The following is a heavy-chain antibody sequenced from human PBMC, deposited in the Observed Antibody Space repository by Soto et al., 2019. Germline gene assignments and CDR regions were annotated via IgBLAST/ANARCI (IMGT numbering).Heavy chain of an antibody. D-gene: IGHD6-13*01. CDR1: GFTFSSYA. CDR2: ISYDGSNK. V-gene: IGHV3-30-3*01. J-gene: IGHJ6*02. CDR3: AREVAAAGYGMDV. Sequence: SLRLSCAASGFTFSSYAMHWVRQAPGKGLEWVAVISYDGSNKYYADSVKGRFTISRDNSKDTLYLQMNSLRAEDAAVYYCAREVAAAGYGMDVWGQGTTVTVSS.